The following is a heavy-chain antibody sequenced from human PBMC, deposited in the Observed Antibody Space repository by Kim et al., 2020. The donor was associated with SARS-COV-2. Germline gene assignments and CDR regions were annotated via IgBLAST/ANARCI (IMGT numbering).Heavy chain of an antibody. V-gene: IGHV4-39*01. CDR2: IYYSGST. CDR3: ARPTVTPTLYYFDY. Sequence: SETLSLTCTVSGGSISSSSYYWGWIRQPPGKGLEWIGSIYYSGSTYYNPSLKSRVTISVDTSKNQFSLKLSSVTAADTAVYYCARPTVTPTLYYFDYWGQGTLVTVSS. J-gene: IGHJ4*02. D-gene: IGHD4-4*01. CDR1: GGSISSSSYY.